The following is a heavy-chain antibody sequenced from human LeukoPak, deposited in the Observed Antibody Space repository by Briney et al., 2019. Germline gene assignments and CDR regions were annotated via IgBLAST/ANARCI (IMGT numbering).Heavy chain of an antibody. J-gene: IGHJ5*02. D-gene: IGHD3-16*01. CDR2: INHSGST. Sequence: NPSETLSLTCTISGGSVSDYYWSWIRQSPGKGLEWIGEINHSGSTNYNPSLKSRVTISVDTSKNQFSLKLSSVTAADTAVYYCARQMGELQHWFDPWGQGTLVTVS. CDR1: GGSVSDYY. V-gene: IGHV4-34*01. CDR3: ARQMGELQHWFDP.